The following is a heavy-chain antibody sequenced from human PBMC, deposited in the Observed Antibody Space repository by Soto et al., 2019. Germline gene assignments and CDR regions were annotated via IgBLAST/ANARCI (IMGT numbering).Heavy chain of an antibody. CDR2: IVVGSGNT. Sequence: SVKVSCKASGFTFTSSAMQWVRQARGQRLEWIGWIVVGSGNTNYAQKFQERVAITRDMSTSTAYMELSSLRSEDTAVYYCAAGYYDSSGYLMEAYYYYYGMGVWG. CDR3: AAGYYDSSGYLMEAYYYYYGMGV. CDR1: GFTFTSSA. D-gene: IGHD3-22*01. J-gene: IGHJ6*02. V-gene: IGHV1-58*02.